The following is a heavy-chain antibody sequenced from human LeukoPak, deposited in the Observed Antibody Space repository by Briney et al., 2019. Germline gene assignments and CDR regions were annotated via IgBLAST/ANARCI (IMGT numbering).Heavy chain of an antibody. J-gene: IGHJ5*02. CDR3: ARDLGQYYDTSDNWFDP. D-gene: IGHD3-22*01. CDR1: GFTFSNYW. CDR2: INSDGINT. V-gene: IGHV3-74*01. Sequence: GGSLRLSCAASGFTFSNYWMHWVRQAPGKGLVWVSRINSDGINTSYADSVKGRFTISRDNAKNTLHLQMNSPRAEDTAVYYCARDLGQYYDTSDNWFDPWGQGTLVTVSS.